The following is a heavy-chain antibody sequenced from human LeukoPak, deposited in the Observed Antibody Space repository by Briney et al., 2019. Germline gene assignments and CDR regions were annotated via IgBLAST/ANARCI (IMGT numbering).Heavy chain of an antibody. CDR2: INHSGST. CDR3: ARARRGQWLFTPVYYFDY. CDR1: GGSFSGYY. Sequence: TSETLSLTCAVYGGSFSGYYWSWIRQPPGKGLEWIGEINHSGSTNYNPSLKSRVTISVDTSKNQFSLKLSSVTAADTAVYYCARARRGQWLFTPVYYFDYWGQGTLVTVSS. D-gene: IGHD6-19*01. V-gene: IGHV4-34*01. J-gene: IGHJ4*02.